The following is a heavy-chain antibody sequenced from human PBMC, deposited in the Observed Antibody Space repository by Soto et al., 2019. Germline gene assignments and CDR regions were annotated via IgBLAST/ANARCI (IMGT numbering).Heavy chain of an antibody. D-gene: IGHD2-21*02. CDR3: ARGRVGTAYFDY. CDR2: ITSSSSTI. Sequence: GSLRLSFAASGFTFSSNSMNWVRQAPGKGLEWISYITSSSSTIYYADSVKGRFTISRDNAKNSVYLQMNSLRDEDTAVYYCARGRVGTAYFDYWGQGALVTVSS. J-gene: IGHJ4*02. V-gene: IGHV3-48*02. CDR1: GFTFSSNS.